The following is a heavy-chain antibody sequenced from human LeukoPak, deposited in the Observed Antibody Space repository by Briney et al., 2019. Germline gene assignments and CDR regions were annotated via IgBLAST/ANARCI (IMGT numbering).Heavy chain of an antibody. CDR3: AREGGTVTTPYFDY. D-gene: IGHD4-17*01. CDR2: IYYSGST. V-gene: IGHV4-31*03. Sequence: SETLSLTCTVSGGSISSGGYYWSWIRQHPGKGLEWIGYIYYSGSTYYNPSLKSRVTISVDTSKNQFSLKLSSVTAADTAVYYCAREGGTVTTPYFDYWGQGTLITVSS. J-gene: IGHJ4*02. CDR1: GGSISSGGYY.